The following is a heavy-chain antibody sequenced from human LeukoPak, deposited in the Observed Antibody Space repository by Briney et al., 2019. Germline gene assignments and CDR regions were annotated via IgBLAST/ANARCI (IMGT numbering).Heavy chain of an antibody. Sequence: GGSLRLSCAASGFTFSSYEMSWVRQAPGKGLEWVSYISTSGTTEKYADSVKGRFTNSRDNAKNSLYLQMYSLRAEDTAVYYCARGEQLNYFAYWGQGALVTVSS. D-gene: IGHD1-26*01. V-gene: IGHV3-48*03. CDR2: ISTSGTTE. J-gene: IGHJ4*02. CDR1: GFTFSSYE. CDR3: ARGEQLNYFAY.